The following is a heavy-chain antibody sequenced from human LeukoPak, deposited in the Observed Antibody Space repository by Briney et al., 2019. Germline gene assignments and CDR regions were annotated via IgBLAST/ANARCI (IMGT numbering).Heavy chain of an antibody. D-gene: IGHD2-15*01. V-gene: IGHV3-30*03. CDR2: ISYDGSNK. CDR3: ARALGYCSGGSCSTLSHPYYYYGMDV. J-gene: IGHJ6*02. CDR1: GFTFSSYG. Sequence: SGGSLRLSCAASGFTFSSYGLHWVRQAPGKGLEWVAVISYDGSNKYYADSVKGRFTISRDNSKNTLYLQMNSLRAEDTAVYYCARALGYCSGGSCSTLSHPYYYYGMDVWGQGTTVTVSS.